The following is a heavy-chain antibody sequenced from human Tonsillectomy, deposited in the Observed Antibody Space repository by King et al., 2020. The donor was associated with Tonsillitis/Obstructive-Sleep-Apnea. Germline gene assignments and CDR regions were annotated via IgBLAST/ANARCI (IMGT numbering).Heavy chain of an antibody. CDR1: GFTFSDYY. V-gene: IGHV3-11*01. CDR3: ARRRSQDYGGKDDPFDI. CDR2: ISGSGSTI. J-gene: IGHJ3*02. Sequence: VQLVESGGGLVKPGGSLRLSYTVSGFTFSDYYMTWIRQAPGKGLEWISYISGSGSTIYYADSVKGRFTISRDNAKYSLYLQMNSLRAEDTAVYYCARRRSQDYGGKDDPFDIWGQGTMVTVSS. D-gene: IGHD4-23*01.